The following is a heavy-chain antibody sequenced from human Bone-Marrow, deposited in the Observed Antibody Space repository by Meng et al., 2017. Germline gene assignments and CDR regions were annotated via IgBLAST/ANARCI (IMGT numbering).Heavy chain of an antibody. Sequence: VRLVKSGSEGKKPWASVKVSCKESGYTFTSYYMHWVRQAPGQGLEWMGIINPSGGSTSYAQKFQGRVTMTRDTSTSTVYMELSSLRSEDTAVYYCARVQSSGWSPGYWGQGTLVTVSS. CDR3: ARVQSSGWSPGY. CDR1: GYTFTSYY. V-gene: IGHV1-46*01. D-gene: IGHD6-19*01. CDR2: INPSGGST. J-gene: IGHJ4*02.